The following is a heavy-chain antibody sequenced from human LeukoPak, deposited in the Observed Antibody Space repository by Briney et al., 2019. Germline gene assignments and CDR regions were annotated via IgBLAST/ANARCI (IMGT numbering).Heavy chain of an antibody. J-gene: IGHJ4*02. CDR1: GYTFTGYY. CDR2: INPNSGGT. V-gene: IGHV1-2*04. CDR3: ARGPLGYCTNGVCPFDY. D-gene: IGHD2-8*01. Sequence: GASVKVSCKASGYTFTGYYMHWVRQAPGQGLEWMGWINPNSGGTNYAQKFQGWVTMTRDTSISTAYMELSRLRSDDTAVYYCARGPLGYCTNGVCPFDYWGQGTLVTVSS.